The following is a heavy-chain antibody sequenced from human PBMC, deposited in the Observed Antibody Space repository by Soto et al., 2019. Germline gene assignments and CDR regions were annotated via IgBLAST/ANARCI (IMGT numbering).Heavy chain of an antibody. J-gene: IGHJ5*02. CDR2: INHVGGT. CDR1: GGFLSESY. CDR3: VRIRYQLPSSVLWLDP. Sequence: LSLTCAVYGGFLSESYWTWIRQPPGKGLEWIGEINHVGGTNYNPSLKSRVTMSVDTSQNQFPLRLISVTAADTAMYFCVRIRYQLPSSVLWLDPWGQGTPVTAPQ. V-gene: IGHV4-34*01. D-gene: IGHD3-16*01.